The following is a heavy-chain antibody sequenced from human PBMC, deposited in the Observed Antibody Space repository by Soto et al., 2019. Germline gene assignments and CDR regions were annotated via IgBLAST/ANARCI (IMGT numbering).Heavy chain of an antibody. Sequence: QSLPRTCAVSRGSISRRANSGSWIRQPPGKSLEWLGYIYHSGSTYYNPSLNRRVTISVARSKNQFSRKLSSVTAADTAGYYCARVPDRWGQGNLVTVX. J-gene: IGHJ5*02. CDR2: IYHSGST. CDR1: RGSISRRANS. CDR3: ARVPDR. V-gene: IGHV4-30-2*01. D-gene: IGHD2-2*01.